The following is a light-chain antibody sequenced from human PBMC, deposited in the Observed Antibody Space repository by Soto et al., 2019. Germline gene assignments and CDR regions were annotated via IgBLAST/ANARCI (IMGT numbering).Light chain of an antibody. CDR1: QSVGNNY. V-gene: IGKV3-20*01. J-gene: IGKJ5*01. CDR3: QQYGRSPPIT. Sequence: EIALTQSPGTLSLSPGERATISCRASQSVGNNYLAWYQQRPGQTPRLLIYGASSRATGIPDRFSGSGSGTDFSLTISTLEPEDFAVYYCQQYGRSPPITFGQGTRLEIK. CDR2: GAS.